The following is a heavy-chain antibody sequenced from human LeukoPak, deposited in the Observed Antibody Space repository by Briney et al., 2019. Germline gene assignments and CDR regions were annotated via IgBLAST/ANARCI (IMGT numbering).Heavy chain of an antibody. J-gene: IGHJ2*01. Sequence: SETLSLTCTVSGGSISSGDYYWSWIRQPPGTGLECIGYIYYSGSTYYNPSLKSRVTISVDTSKNQFSLKLSSVTAADTAVYYCASRDTTSYWYFDLWGRGTLVTVSS. V-gene: IGHV4-30-4*01. CDR2: IYYSGST. CDR3: ASRDTTSYWYFDL. CDR1: GGSISSGDYY. D-gene: IGHD4-17*01.